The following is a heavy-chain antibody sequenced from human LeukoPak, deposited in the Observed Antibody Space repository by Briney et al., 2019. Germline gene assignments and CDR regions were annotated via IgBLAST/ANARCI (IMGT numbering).Heavy chain of an antibody. V-gene: IGHV3-33*08. D-gene: IGHD3-22*01. CDR3: ARGDYYDSSGYYYDYYGMDV. CDR2: IWYDGSNK. CDR1: GFTFSDYY. J-gene: IGHJ6*02. Sequence: QPGGSLRLSCAASGFTFSDYYMSWIRQAPGKGLEWVAVIWYDGSNKYYADSVKGRFTISRDNSKNTLYLQMNSLRAEDTAVYYCARGDYYDSSGYYYDYYGMDVWGQGTTVTVSS.